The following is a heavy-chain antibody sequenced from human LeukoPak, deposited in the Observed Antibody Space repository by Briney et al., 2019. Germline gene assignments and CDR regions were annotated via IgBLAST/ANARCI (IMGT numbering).Heavy chain of an antibody. CDR2: ISSSSSYI. V-gene: IGHV3-21*01. Sequence: GGSLRLSCAASGFTFSSYSMNWVRQAPGKGLEWVSSISSSSSYIYYADSVKGRFTISRDNAKNSLYLQMNSLRAEDTAVYYCARALSDFWSDSYGMDVWGQGTTVTVPS. CDR1: GFTFSSYS. J-gene: IGHJ6*02. D-gene: IGHD3-3*01. CDR3: ARALSDFWSDSYGMDV.